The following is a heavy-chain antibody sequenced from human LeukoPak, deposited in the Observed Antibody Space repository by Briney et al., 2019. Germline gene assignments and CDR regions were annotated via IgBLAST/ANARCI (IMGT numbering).Heavy chain of an antibody. J-gene: IGHJ4*02. V-gene: IGHV3-23*01. CDR2: ISGSGSST. CDR3: AKYSGSYYYPPNWDS. CDR1: GLTFSNYA. Sequence: QTGGSLRLSCAASGLTFSNYAMTWVRQAPGKGLEWVSGISGSGSSTYYADSVKGRFTLSRDYPKNTLYLQMNSLRAEDTAVYFCAKYSGSYYYPPNWDSWGQGTLVTVSS. D-gene: IGHD1-26*01.